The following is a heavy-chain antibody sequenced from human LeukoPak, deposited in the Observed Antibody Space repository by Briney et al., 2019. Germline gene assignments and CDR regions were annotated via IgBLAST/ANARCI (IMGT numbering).Heavy chain of an antibody. J-gene: IGHJ6*03. CDR3: ARDRLGYCSSTSCKRSYYYYMDV. V-gene: IGHV4-59*01. CDR1: GGSISSYY. D-gene: IGHD2-2*01. Sequence: SETLSLTCTVSGGSISSYYWSWIRQPPGKGLEWIGYIYYSGSTNYNPSLKSRVTISVDTSKNQFSLKLSSVTAADTAVYYCARDRLGYCSSTSCKRSYYYYMDVWGKGTTVTVSS. CDR2: IYYSGST.